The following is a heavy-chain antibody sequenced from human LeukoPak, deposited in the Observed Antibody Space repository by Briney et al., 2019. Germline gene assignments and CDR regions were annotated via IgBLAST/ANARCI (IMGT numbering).Heavy chain of an antibody. J-gene: IGHJ4*02. V-gene: IGHV3-30-3*01. D-gene: IGHD2-2*01. CDR1: GFTFSSYA. Sequence: PGGSLRLACAASGFTFSSYAMHWVRQAPGKGLEWVAVISYDGSNKYYADSVKGRFTISRDNSKNTLYLQMNSLRAEDTAVYYCARDTGGSSTSCYGYWGQGTLVTVSS. CDR2: ISYDGSNK. CDR3: ARDTGGSSTSCYGY.